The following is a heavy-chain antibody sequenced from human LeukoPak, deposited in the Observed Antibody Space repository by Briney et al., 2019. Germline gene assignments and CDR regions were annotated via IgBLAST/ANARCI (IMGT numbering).Heavy chain of an antibody. CDR3: ARGGVFTPMAEFDY. V-gene: IGHV3-11*01. CDR2: ISSGGSSI. J-gene: IGHJ4*02. CDR1: GFTCSDYY. D-gene: IGHD2-8*01. Sequence: PGGSLRLSCEASGFTCSDYYMSWIRQAPGKGLEWVSYISSGGSSISYADSVKGRFTISRDNAKNSLTLQMNSLRAEDKGVYYCARGGVFTPMAEFDYWGQGALVTASS.